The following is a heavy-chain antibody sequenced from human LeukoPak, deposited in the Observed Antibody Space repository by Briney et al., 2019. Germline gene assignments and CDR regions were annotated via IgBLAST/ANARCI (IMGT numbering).Heavy chain of an antibody. V-gene: IGHV3-43D*03. CDR3: AKDIHIGHGSGWPES. D-gene: IGHD6-19*01. CDR1: GFTFSSSE. J-gene: IGHJ5*02. CDR2: ITWDGGST. Sequence: PGGSLRLSCAASGFTFSSSEMNWVRQAPGKGLEWVSHITWDGGSTYYAGSVKGRFTISRDNSKNSLYLQMNSLGAEDTALYYCAKDIHIGHGSGWPESWGQGTLVTVSS.